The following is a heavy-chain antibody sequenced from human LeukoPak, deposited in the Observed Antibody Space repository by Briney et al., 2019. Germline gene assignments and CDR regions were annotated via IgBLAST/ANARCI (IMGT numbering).Heavy chain of an antibody. J-gene: IGHJ4*02. V-gene: IGHV3-21*01. D-gene: IGHD2/OR15-2a*01. CDR2: ISSYSSYI. Sequence: PGGSLRLSCAVSGFTFSNFGMNWLRQAPGKGLEWVAHISSYSSYIYYADSVTGRFTISRDNAKNSLYLQMNSLRAQDMFVYYCARDFDSTSPPYWGQGTLVTVSS. CDR1: GFTFSNFG. CDR3: ARDFDSTSPPY.